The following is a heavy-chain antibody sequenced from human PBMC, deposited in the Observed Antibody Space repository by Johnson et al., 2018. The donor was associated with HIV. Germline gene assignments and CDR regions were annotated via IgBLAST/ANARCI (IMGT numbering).Heavy chain of an antibody. CDR1: GFSFNDYA. D-gene: IGHD3-9*01. CDR2: ISYDGSNK. Sequence: QVQLVESGGGLVQPGRSLRLSCAASGFSFNDYAMHWVRLAPGKGLEWVAVISYDGSNKYYADSVKGRFTISRDNAKNSLYLQMNSLRAEDTAVYYCARGGPTDWEYDAFDIWGQGTMVTVSS. J-gene: IGHJ3*02. V-gene: IGHV3-30-3*01. CDR3: ARGGPTDWEYDAFDI.